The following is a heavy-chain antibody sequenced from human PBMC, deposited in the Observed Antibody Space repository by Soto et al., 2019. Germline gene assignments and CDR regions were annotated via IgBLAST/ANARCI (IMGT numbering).Heavy chain of an antibody. V-gene: IGHV1-8*02. Sequence: QVQLVQSGAEVKKPGASVKVSCEASGYNFDAFDIHWVRQAAGQGLKWMGWMNPRTGDTAFAQEFQDRVTMTSDTSRNTAYMEVSGLRSEDTAVYFCVRQPGGVATPGDDYWGQGTLVTVSS. CDR3: VRQPGGVATPGDDY. J-gene: IGHJ4*02. CDR1: GYNFDAFD. CDR2: MNPRTGDT. D-gene: IGHD3-10*01.